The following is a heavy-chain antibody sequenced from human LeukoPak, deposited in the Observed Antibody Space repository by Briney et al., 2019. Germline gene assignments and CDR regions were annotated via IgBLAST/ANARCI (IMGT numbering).Heavy chain of an antibody. J-gene: IGHJ4*02. V-gene: IGHV1-2*02. CDR3: ASGRGGRYCSGGSCYPMFDY. CDR2: INPNSGGT. Sequence: ASVKVSCKASGYTFTGYYMHWVRQAPGQGLEWMGWINPNSGGTNYAQKFQGRVTMTRDTSISTAYMELSRLRSDDTAVYYCASGRGGRYCSGGSCYPMFDYWGQGTLVTVSS. D-gene: IGHD2-15*01. CDR1: GYTFTGYY.